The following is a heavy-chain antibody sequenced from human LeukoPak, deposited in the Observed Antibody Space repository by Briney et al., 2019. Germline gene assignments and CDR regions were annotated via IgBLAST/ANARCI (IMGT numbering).Heavy chain of an antibody. Sequence: SETLSLTCTVSGGSIRSYYWSWIRQAPGKGLEWFGYIYYSGSTNYNPSLKSRVTISADTSKNQFSLKLSSVTAADTAVYYCARTLQYSSSWYYYYYMDVWGKGTTVTVSS. J-gene: IGHJ6*03. V-gene: IGHV4-59*01. D-gene: IGHD6-13*01. CDR3: ARTLQYSSSWYYYYYMDV. CDR1: GGSIRSYY. CDR2: IYYSGST.